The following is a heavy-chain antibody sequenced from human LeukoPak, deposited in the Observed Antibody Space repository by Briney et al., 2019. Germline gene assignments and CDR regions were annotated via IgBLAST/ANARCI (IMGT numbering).Heavy chain of an antibody. CDR3: ARDSLDTGHYFDY. CDR2: ISSSSSYI. CDR1: GFTFSSYS. Sequence: GGSLRLSCAASGFTFSSYSMNRVRQAPGKGLEWVSSISSSSSYIYYADSVKGRFTISRDNAKNSLYLQMNSLRAEDTAVYYCARDSLDTGHYFDYWGQGTLVTVSS. J-gene: IGHJ4*02. D-gene: IGHD3-9*01. V-gene: IGHV3-21*01.